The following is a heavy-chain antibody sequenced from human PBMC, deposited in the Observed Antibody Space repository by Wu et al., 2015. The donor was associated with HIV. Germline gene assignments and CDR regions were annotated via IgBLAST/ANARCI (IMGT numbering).Heavy chain of an antibody. J-gene: IGHJ3*01. Sequence: QVQLVQSGAEVKKPGASVKVSCKASGYIFSDNYIHWLRQAPGQRLKWMGWFNPKSGGFFVADDFQGRVTMSRDTATTAYLDLTRLDFDDTAVYYCAREGTQEGAVNTFDVWGRGDIGHRLF. CDR3: AREGTQEGAVNTFDV. D-gene: IGHD3-16*01. CDR2: FNPKSGGF. CDR1: GYIFSDNY. V-gene: IGHV1-2*02.